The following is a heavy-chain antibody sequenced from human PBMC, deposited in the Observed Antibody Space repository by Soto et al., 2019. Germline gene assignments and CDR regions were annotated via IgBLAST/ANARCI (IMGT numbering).Heavy chain of an antibody. CDR1: GYTFTSYA. D-gene: IGHD3-10*01. CDR2: INAGNGNT. V-gene: IGHV1-3*01. Sequence: ASVKVSCKASGYTFTSYAMHWVRQAPGQRLEWMGWINAGNGNTKYPQKFQGRVTITRDTSASTAYMELSSLRSEDTAVYYCARDDSYSDYYYGMDVWGQGTTVTVSS. J-gene: IGHJ6*02. CDR3: ARDDSYSDYYYGMDV.